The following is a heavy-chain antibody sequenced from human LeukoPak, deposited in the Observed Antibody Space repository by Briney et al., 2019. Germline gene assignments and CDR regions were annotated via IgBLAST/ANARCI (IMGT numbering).Heavy chain of an antibody. CDR2: ISSSRSYI. Sequence: PGGSLRLSCAASGFTFSSYTMNWVRQAPGKGLEGVSSISSSRSYIYYADSVKGRFTISRDNAKNALYLQMNSLRAEDTAVYYCARDFEARATLSLTSDYWGQGTLVTVSS. CDR3: ARDFEARATLSLTSDY. D-gene: IGHD1-26*01. V-gene: IGHV3-21*01. CDR1: GFTFSSYT. J-gene: IGHJ4*02.